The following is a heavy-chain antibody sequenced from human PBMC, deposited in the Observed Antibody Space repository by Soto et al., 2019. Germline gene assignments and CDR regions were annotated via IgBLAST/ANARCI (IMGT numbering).Heavy chain of an antibody. CDR2: IIPIFGTA. D-gene: IGHD1-1*01. V-gene: IGHV1-69*01. J-gene: IGHJ3*02. Sequence: KGSLQASGGTLRSYAINRGRQAPGQGLEWMGGIIPIFGTANYAQKFQGRVTITADESTSTAYMELSSLRSEDTAVYYCARNDAYYPVAFDIWGQGTMVTVSS. CDR1: GGTLRSYA. CDR3: ARNDAYYPVAFDI.